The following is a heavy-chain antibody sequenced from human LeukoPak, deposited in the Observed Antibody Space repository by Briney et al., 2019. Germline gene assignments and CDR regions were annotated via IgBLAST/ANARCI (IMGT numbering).Heavy chain of an antibody. Sequence: PGGSLRLSCAASGFTFSSYTMNWVRQAPGKGLEWGSYIGTSGTNIYYADSVEGRFTISRDSARNSLYLQMNSLRAEDTAVYYCAGEQLKPTTPRDGMDVWGQGTTVTVSS. CDR1: GFTFSSYT. CDR3: AGEQLKPTTPRDGMDV. J-gene: IGHJ6*02. V-gene: IGHV3-48*04. CDR2: IGTSGTNI. D-gene: IGHD1-1*01.